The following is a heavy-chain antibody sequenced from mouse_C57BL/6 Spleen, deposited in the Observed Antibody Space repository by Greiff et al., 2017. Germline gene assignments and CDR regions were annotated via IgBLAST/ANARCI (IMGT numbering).Heavy chain of an antibody. CDR3: ARTHYYGSSRSYWYFDV. D-gene: IGHD1-1*01. Sequence: VKLQESGPGLVQPSQSLSITCTVSGFSLTSYGVHWVRQSPGKGLEWLGVIWSGGSTDYNAAFISRLSISKDNSKSQVFFKMNSLQADDTAIYYCARTHYYGSSRSYWYFDVWGTGTTVTVSS. V-gene: IGHV2-2*01. J-gene: IGHJ1*03. CDR2: IWSGGST. CDR1: GFSLTSYG.